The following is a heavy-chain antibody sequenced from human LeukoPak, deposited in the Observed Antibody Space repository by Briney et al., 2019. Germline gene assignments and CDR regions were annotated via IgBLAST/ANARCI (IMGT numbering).Heavy chain of an antibody. D-gene: IGHD5-12*01. Sequence: GGSLRLSCAASGFTFSSYAMSWVRQAPGEGREWVSAISGSDGSTYYADSVKGRFTISRDNSKNTLYLQMNSLRAEDTALYYCAKDSGYDLYDYWGQRTLVTVSS. J-gene: IGHJ4*02. CDR2: ISGSDGST. CDR1: GFTFSSYA. CDR3: AKDSGYDLYDY. V-gene: IGHV3-23*01.